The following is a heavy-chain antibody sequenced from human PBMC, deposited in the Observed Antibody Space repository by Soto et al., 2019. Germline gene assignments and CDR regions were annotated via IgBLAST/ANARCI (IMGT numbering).Heavy chain of an antibody. D-gene: IGHD2-2*01. Sequence: PSETLSLTCTVSGGSISSYYWGWIRQPPGKGLEWIGYIYYSGSTNYNPSLKSRVTISVDTSKNQFSLKLNSMTAADTAVYYCTRAPRRLPAAMGWFDSWGQGTLVTVSS. CDR2: IYYSGST. J-gene: IGHJ5*01. V-gene: IGHV4-59*01. CDR3: TRAPRRLPAAMGWFDS. CDR1: GGSISSYY.